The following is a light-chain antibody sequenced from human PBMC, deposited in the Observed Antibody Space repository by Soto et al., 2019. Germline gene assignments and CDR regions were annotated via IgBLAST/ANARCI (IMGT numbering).Light chain of an antibody. CDR3: QHSYNTPWM. CDR1: QSISRY. V-gene: IGKV1-39*01. J-gene: IGKJ1*01. CDR2: AAS. Sequence: DLQMTQSPSSLSASVGDRVTITCRASQSISRYLNWYQQKLGKTPKLLIYAASTLQSGVPSRFNGSRSGTDFTLTISGLQPEDCATYYCQHSYNTPWMFGQGTKVEIK.